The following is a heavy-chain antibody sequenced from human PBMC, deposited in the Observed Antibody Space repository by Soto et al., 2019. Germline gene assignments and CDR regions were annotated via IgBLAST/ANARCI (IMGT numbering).Heavy chain of an antibody. J-gene: IGHJ5*02. CDR2: VYYSGST. V-gene: IGHV4-61*01. D-gene: IGHD2-21*02. CDR1: GASVTSASYY. Sequence: QVQLQESGPGLVKPSETLSLLCNVSGASVTSASYYWSWLRQPPGKGLEWIGYVYYSGSTSYNPSFKSRVTMSIDTATNEFSLKMNSVTAADTAVYYCARVDGDFGQYWFDPWGQGTPVTVSS. CDR3: ARVDGDFGQYWFDP.